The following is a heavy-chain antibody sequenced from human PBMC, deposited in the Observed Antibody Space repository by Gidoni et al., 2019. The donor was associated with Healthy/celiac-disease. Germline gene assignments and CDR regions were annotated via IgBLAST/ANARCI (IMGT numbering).Heavy chain of an antibody. V-gene: IGHV4-34*01. J-gene: IGHJ5*02. CDR1: GGSFSGYY. Sequence: QVQLQQWGAGLLKPSETLSLTCAVYGGSFSGYYWSWIRQPPGKGLEWIGEINHSGSTNYNPSLKSRVTISVDTSKNQFSLKLSSVTAADTAVYYCARGLRFLEWLLSSPDNWFDPWGQGTLVTVSS. D-gene: IGHD3-3*01. CDR2: INHSGST. CDR3: ARGLRFLEWLLSSPDNWFDP.